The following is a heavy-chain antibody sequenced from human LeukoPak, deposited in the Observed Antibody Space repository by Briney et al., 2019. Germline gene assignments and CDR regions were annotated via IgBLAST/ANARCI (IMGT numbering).Heavy chain of an antibody. CDR1: GFTFSSYA. D-gene: IGHD6-13*01. CDR2: ISGSGGST. J-gene: IGHJ6*03. CDR3: AKGSGSSWYRLYYYYMDV. Sequence: QSGGSLRLSCAASGFTFSSYAMSWVRQAPGKGLEWVSAISGSGGSTYYADSVKGRFTISRDNSKNTLYLQMNSLRAEDTAVYYCAKGSGSSWYRLYYYYMDVWGKGTTVTVSS. V-gene: IGHV3-23*01.